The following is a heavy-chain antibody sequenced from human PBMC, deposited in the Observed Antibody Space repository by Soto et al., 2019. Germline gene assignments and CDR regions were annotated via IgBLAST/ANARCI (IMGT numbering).Heavy chain of an antibody. J-gene: IGHJ6*02. CDR3: ARDGITGTLYGMDV. D-gene: IGHD1-7*01. CDR2: ISAYNGNT. V-gene: IGHV1-18*01. CDR1: GYTFFNYG. Sequence: ASVKVSCKASGYTFFNYGISWVRQAPGQGLEWMGWISAYNGNTNYAQKLQGRVTMTTDTSTSTAYMELRSLRSDDTAVYYCARDGITGTLYGMDVWGQGTTVTVSS.